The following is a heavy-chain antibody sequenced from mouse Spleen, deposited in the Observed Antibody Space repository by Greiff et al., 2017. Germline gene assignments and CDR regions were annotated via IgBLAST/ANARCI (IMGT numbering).Heavy chain of an antibody. CDR1: GYSFTDYN. Sequence: VQLKESGPELVKPGASVKVSCKASGYSFTDYNMYWVKQSHGKSLEWIRYIDPYNGGTSYNQKFKGKATLTVDKSSSTAFMHLNSLTSEDSAVYYCARSSFYYGYDAWFAYWGQGTLVTVSA. CDR2: IDPYNGGT. D-gene: IGHD2-2*01. V-gene: IGHV1S135*01. J-gene: IGHJ3*01. CDR3: ARSSFYYGYDAWFAY.